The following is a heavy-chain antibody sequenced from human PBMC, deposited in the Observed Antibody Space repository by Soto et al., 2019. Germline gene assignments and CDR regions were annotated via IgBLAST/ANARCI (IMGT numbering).Heavy chain of an antibody. D-gene: IGHD3-10*01. CDR1: GYTFTSYG. Sequence: QVQLVQSGAEVKKPGASVKVSCKASGYTFTSYGINWVRQAPGQGLEWMGWISAYTGHTDYAQKLQGRITMTTDTSTSKAYMELRSLRSDDTAVLYCARDRGFDFGRENYFYYYGMDVWGQGTTVTVSS. CDR3: ARDRGFDFGRENYFYYYGMDV. CDR2: ISAYTGHT. J-gene: IGHJ6*02. V-gene: IGHV1-18*01.